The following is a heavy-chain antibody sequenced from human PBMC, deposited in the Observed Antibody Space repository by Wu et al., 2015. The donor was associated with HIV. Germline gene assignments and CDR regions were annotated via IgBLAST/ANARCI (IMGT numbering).Heavy chain of an antibody. V-gene: IGHV1-8*01. Sequence: QVQLVQSGAEVKKPGASVKVSCKASGYTFTTYDINWVRQATGHGLEWMGWMNPNSGNTGYAQKFQGRVTMTRDTSISTANMELSSLRSEDTAVYYCARQRAYTSGWYLFDYWGQGTLVTVSS. J-gene: IGHJ4*02. D-gene: IGHD6-19*01. CDR2: MNPNSGNT. CDR3: ARQRAYTSGWYLFDY. CDR1: GYTFTTYD.